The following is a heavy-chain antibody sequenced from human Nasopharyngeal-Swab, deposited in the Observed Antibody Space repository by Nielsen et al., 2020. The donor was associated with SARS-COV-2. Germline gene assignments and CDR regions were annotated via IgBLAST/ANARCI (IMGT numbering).Heavy chain of an antibody. D-gene: IGHD3-22*01. CDR3: ARVFYDSSGPMGAFDI. CDR1: GFTFSSYG. CDR2: IWYDGSNK. J-gene: IGHJ3*02. Sequence: GESLKISCAASGFTFSSYGMHWVRQAPGKGLEWVAVIWYDGSNKYYADSVKGRFTISRDNSKDTLYLQMNSLRAEDTAVYYCARVFYDSSGPMGAFDIWDQGTMVTVSS. V-gene: IGHV3-33*01.